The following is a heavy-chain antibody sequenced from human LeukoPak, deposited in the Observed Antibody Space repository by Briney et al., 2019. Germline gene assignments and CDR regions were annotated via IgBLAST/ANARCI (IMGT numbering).Heavy chain of an antibody. D-gene: IGHD3-22*01. Sequence: GGSLRLSCAASGFTFSSYAMHWVRQAPGKGLEWVAVISYDGSNKYYADSVEGRFTISRDNSKNTLYLQMNSLRAEDTAVYYCAREENYDSSGYSVNYFDYWGQGTLVTVSS. V-gene: IGHV3-30-3*01. CDR2: ISYDGSNK. J-gene: IGHJ4*02. CDR1: GFTFSSYA. CDR3: AREENYDSSGYSVNYFDY.